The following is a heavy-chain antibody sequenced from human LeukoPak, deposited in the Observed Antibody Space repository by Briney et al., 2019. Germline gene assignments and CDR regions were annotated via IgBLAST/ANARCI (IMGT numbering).Heavy chain of an antibody. D-gene: IGHD6-19*01. Sequence: SETLSLTCAVYGGSFSGYYWSWIRQPPGKGLEWIGEINHSGSTNYNPSLKSRVTISVDTSKNQFSLKLSSVTAADTAVYYCARVHSGWYVLGGYYYGMDVWGQGTTVTVSS. CDR2: INHSGST. CDR1: GGSFSGYY. V-gene: IGHV4-34*01. J-gene: IGHJ6*02. CDR3: ARVHSGWYVLGGYYYGMDV.